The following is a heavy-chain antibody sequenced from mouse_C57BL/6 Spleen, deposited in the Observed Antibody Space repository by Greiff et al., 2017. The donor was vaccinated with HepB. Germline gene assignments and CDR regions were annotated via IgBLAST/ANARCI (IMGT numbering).Heavy chain of an antibody. CDR2: ISDGGSYT. J-gene: IGHJ4*01. CDR3: ARDGDDYDGAMDY. V-gene: IGHV5-4*01. D-gene: IGHD2-4*01. CDR1: GFTFSSYA. Sequence: EVKLVESGGGLVKPGGSLKLSCAASGFTFSSYAMSWVRQTPEKRLEWVATISDGGSYTYYPDNVKGRFTISRDNAKNNLYLQMSHLKSEDTAMYYCARDGDDYDGAMDYWGQGTSVTVSS.